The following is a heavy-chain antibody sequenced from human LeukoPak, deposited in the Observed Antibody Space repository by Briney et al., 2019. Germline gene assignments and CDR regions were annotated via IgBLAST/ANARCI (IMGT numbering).Heavy chain of an antibody. CDR3: ARDLPSYGSGSFYY. CDR1: GGSISSSSYY. J-gene: IGHJ4*02. Sequence: PSETLSLTCTVSGGSISSSSYYWGWIRQPPGKGLEWIGSIYYSGSTYYNPSLKSRVTISVDTSKNQFSLKLSSVTAADTAVYYCARDLPSYGSGSFYYWGQGTLVTVSS. V-gene: IGHV4-39*07. CDR2: IYYSGST. D-gene: IGHD3-10*01.